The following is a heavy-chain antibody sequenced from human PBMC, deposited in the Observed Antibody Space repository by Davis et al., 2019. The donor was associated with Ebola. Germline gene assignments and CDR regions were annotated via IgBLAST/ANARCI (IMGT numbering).Heavy chain of an antibody. CDR1: GYTFTGYY. D-gene: IGHD2-15*01. Sequence: AASVKVSCKASGYTFTGYYMHWVRQAPGQGLEWMGWINPNSGGTNYAQKFQGRVTMTRNTSISTAYMELSSLRSEDTAVYYCARGGLTRGYCSGGSCYSGVRSDYYYGMDVWGQGTTVTVSS. V-gene: IGHV1-2*02. CDR3: ARGGLTRGYCSGGSCYSGVRSDYYYGMDV. CDR2: INPNSGGT. J-gene: IGHJ6*02.